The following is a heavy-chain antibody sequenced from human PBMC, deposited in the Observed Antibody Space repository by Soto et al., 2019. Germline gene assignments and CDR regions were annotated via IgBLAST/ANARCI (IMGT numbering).Heavy chain of an antibody. CDR1: GFTFSAYA. V-gene: IGHV3-23*01. CDR3: AIRIFGVEY. J-gene: IGHJ4*02. CDR2: ISGTSPST. Sequence: PGGSLRLSCAASGFTFSAYAMSWVRQAPGKGLEWVSAISGTSPSTYYADSVQGRFTISRDGSRKTLFLQMNTLRAEDTAVYFCAIRIFGVEYWGQGTQVTVSS. D-gene: IGHD3-3*01.